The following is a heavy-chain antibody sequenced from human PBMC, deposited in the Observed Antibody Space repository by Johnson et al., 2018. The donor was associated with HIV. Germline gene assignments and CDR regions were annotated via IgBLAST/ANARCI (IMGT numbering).Heavy chain of an antibody. Sequence: VQLVESGGGVVQPGRSLRLSCAASGFTFSSYWMSWVRQAPGKGLEWVANIKQDGSEKYYVDSVKGRFTISRDNAKNSLYLEMNNLRAEDTALYYCAKDCSISSWSPGCPFDIWGQGTMVTVSS. J-gene: IGHJ3*02. CDR1: GFTFSSYW. V-gene: IGHV3-7*03. CDR2: IKQDGSEK. CDR3: AKDCSISSWSPGCPFDI. D-gene: IGHD6-13*01.